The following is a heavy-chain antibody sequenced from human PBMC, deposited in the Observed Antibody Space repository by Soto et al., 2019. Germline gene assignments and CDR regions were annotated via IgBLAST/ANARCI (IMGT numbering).Heavy chain of an antibody. J-gene: IGHJ3*01. Sequence: SETLSLTCTVSGASISSYSWSWVRQPPGKGLEWIGYIYYSGSTNNNPSLKSGVTISVNTSKNQFSLKLSSVTAADAAVYYCARDIKAEARRHAFDFWGQGTMVTVSS. V-gene: IGHV4-59*01. CDR2: IYYSGST. D-gene: IGHD6-6*01. CDR3: ARDIKAEARRHAFDF. CDR1: GASISSYS.